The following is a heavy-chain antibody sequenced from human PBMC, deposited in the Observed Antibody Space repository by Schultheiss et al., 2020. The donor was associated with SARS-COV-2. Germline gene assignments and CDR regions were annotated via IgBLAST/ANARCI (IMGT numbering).Heavy chain of an antibody. Sequence: GGSLRLSCAASGFTFSTYWMHWVRQAPGKGLVWVSRISSDGSSTIYADSVKGRFTISRDNAKNTLHLQMNSLRAEDTAVYYCAKELDLAVAGQLDYWGQGTLVTVSS. CDR2: ISSDGSST. V-gene: IGHV3-74*01. D-gene: IGHD6-19*01. CDR3: AKELDLAVAGQLDY. CDR1: GFTFSTYW. J-gene: IGHJ4*02.